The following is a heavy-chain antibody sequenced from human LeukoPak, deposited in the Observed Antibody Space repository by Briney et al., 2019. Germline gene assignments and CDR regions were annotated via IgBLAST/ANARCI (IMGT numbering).Heavy chain of an antibody. V-gene: IGHV1-69*04. J-gene: IGHJ6*02. CDR3: ARDQGLTAPPPYGLDV. Sequence: SVKVSCKTSGGTFSSSAITWVRQAPGQGLEWMGRIIPVLNITTYAQKFQDSVMITAVTFTSTVYMELSSLKSKEAAVDYCARDQGLTAPPPYGLDVWGQGTTVIVSS. CDR1: GGTFSSSA. D-gene: IGHD5-18*01. CDR2: IIPVLNIT.